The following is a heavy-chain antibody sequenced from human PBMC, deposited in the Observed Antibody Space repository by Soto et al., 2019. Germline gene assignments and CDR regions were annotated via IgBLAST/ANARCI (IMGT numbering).Heavy chain of an antibody. CDR2: INPNSGGT. D-gene: IGHD6-13*01. Sequence: ASVKVSCKASGYTFTGYYMHWARQAPGQGLEWMGWINPNSGGTNYAQKFQGRVTMTRDTSISTAYMELSRLRSDDTAVYYCARGPPYSSSWYNWFDPWGQGTLVTVSS. CDR1: GYTFTGYY. V-gene: IGHV1-2*02. CDR3: ARGPPYSSSWYNWFDP. J-gene: IGHJ5*02.